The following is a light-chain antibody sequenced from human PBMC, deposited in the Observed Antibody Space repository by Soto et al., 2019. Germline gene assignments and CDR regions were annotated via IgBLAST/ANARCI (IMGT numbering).Light chain of an antibody. CDR3: SSYTSSSTLCV. J-gene: IGLJ1*01. CDR1: SSDIGGYNY. Sequence: QSALTQPASVSGSPGQSITISCTGTSSDIGGYNYVSWYQQDPGKAPKLIIYEVSIRPSGVSNRFSGSKSGNRASLTISGLQAEDEADYYCSSYTSSSTLCVFGTGTKLTVL. CDR2: EVS. V-gene: IGLV2-14*01.